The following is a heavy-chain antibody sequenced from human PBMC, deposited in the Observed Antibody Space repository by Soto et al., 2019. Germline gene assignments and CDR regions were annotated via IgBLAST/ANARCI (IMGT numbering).Heavy chain of an antibody. D-gene: IGHD1-1*01. CDR1: GFTFNSYT. CDR2: ISSASSSI. CDR3: ARYDAFKAFDL. Sequence: EVQLVESGGGLVKPGGSLRLSCATSGFTFNSYTMNWVRQAPGKGLEWVASISSASSSIDFADSVKGRFTISRDNVNNSVCLQMNSLRAEDTGIYYCARYDAFKAFDLWGQGTMVTVSS. J-gene: IGHJ3*01. V-gene: IGHV3-21*01.